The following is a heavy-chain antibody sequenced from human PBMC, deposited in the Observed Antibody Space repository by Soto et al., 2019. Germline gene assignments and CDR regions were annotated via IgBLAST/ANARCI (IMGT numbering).Heavy chain of an antibody. D-gene: IGHD2-21*01. Sequence: QVQLQESGPGLVKPSQTLSLTCSVSGASISSGGYYWNWIRQHPGKGLEWIGYIYYSGTTYYNPSLESRVTISVDTSKNQFSLKLSSVTAAATEVYYCAASCVGCGGFNYYGMDVWGQGTTVTVSS. CDR2: IYYSGTT. CDR3: AASCVGCGGFNYYGMDV. J-gene: IGHJ6*02. CDR1: GASISSGGYY. V-gene: IGHV4-31*03.